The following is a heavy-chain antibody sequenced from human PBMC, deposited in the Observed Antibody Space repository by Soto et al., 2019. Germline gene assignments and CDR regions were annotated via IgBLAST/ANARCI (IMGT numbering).Heavy chain of an antibody. J-gene: IGHJ4*02. CDR1: GFTFSSYA. CDR3: ASFY. CDR2: ISGSGGST. V-gene: IGHV3-23*01. Sequence: EVQLLESGGGLVQPGGSLRLSCAASGFTFSSYAMSWVRQAPGKGLEWVSAISGSGGSTYYADSVKGRFTISRDNSNTTRYLQMDSLGADGTAVYYGASFYWGQGTLVTVSS.